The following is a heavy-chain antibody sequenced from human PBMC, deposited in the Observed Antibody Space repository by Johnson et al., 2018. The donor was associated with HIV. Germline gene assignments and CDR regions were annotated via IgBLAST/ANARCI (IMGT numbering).Heavy chain of an antibody. CDR3: ARAMYTSGWSYDAFDI. CDR1: GFTFSSYW. D-gene: IGHD6-19*01. Sequence: EMQLVESGGGLVQPGGSLRLSCAASGFTFSSYWMSWVRQAPGKGLEWVANIKQDGSEKYYVDSVKGRFTISRDNAKNSLYLQMNSLRAEDTAVYYCARAMYTSGWSYDAFDIWGQGTKVTVSS. CDR2: IKQDGSEK. J-gene: IGHJ3*02. V-gene: IGHV3-7*01.